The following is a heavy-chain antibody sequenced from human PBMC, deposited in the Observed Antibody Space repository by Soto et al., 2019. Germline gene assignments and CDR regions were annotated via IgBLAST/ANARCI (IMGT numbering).Heavy chain of an antibody. V-gene: IGHV4-4*07. CDR2: VYATGTS. CDR3: VRDGSKTLRDCFDP. J-gene: IGHJ5*02. Sequence: SETLSLTCSVSGGSMSKFYWSWIRKTAGKGLEWMGRVYATGTSDYNPSLRSRIAMSVDISKKTFSLRLRSVTAADTGVYYCVRDGSKTLRDCFDPWGQGILLTVS. D-gene: IGHD4-17*01. CDR1: GGSMSKFY.